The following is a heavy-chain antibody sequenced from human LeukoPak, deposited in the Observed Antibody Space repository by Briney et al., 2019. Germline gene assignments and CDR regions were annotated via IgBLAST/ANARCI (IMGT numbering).Heavy chain of an antibody. Sequence: GGSLRLSCAASGFTFDDYAMHWVRQAPGKGLEWVSGISWNSGSIGYADSVKGRFTISRDNAKNSLYLQMNGLRVEDTAVYYCTRRLDDWGQGTLVTVSS. J-gene: IGHJ4*02. V-gene: IGHV3-9*01. D-gene: IGHD3-16*01. CDR1: GFTFDDYA. CDR3: TRRLDD. CDR2: ISWNSGSI.